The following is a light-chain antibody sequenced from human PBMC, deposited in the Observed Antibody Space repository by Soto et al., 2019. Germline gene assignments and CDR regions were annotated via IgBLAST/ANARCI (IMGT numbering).Light chain of an antibody. V-gene: IGKV3-15*01. Sequence: EIVMTQSPATLSVSPGERATLSCRASQSVSNNLAWYQKKPGQAPRLLIYGASTWATGIPGRFSGSGSGTEFTLTICSLLCEDCAVYCCQQHNSWWTCGQGNRL. CDR3: QQHNSWWT. CDR2: GAS. J-gene: IGKJ1*01. CDR1: QSVSNN.